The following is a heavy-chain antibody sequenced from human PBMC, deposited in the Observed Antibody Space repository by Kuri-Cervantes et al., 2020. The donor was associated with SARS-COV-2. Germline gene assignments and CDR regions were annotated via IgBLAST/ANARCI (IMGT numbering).Heavy chain of an antibody. CDR1: GFTFSNSD. V-gene: IGHV3-30*02. J-gene: IGHJ5*02. CDR3: AKGHGSDWTFPGS. Sequence: GGSLRLSCAASGFTFSNSDMHWVRQRPGKGLEWVAFIRNDGTARQYVDSVKGRFTISRDNYKSTVHLQVNSLRVEDTAVYYCAKGHGSDWTFPGSWGQGTQVTVSS. D-gene: IGHD6-19*01. CDR2: IRNDGTAR.